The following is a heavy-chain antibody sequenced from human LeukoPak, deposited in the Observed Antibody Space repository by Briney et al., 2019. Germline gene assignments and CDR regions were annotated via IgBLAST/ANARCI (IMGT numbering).Heavy chain of an antibody. CDR3: AKDDFWSGYSAYGMDI. Sequence: PGGSLRLSCAASGFTFSSSAMSWVRQVPGKGLEWVSGISASGGSTYYADSVRGRFTISRDNSKNTLYLQMNSLRAEDTAVYYCAKDDFWSGYSAYGMDIWGQGTTVTVSS. CDR2: ISASGGST. V-gene: IGHV3-23*01. D-gene: IGHD3-3*01. J-gene: IGHJ6*02. CDR1: GFTFSSSA.